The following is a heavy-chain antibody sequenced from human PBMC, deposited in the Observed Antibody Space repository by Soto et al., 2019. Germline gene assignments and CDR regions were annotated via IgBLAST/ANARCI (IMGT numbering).Heavy chain of an antibody. V-gene: IGHV4-39*01. CDR2: IYYSGST. CDR1: GGSISSSSYY. J-gene: IGHJ5*02. Sequence: QLQLQESGPGLVKPSETLSLTCTVSGGSISSSSYYWGWIRQPPGKGLEWIGSIYYSGSTYYNPSLKSRVTISVDTSKNQFSLKLSSVTAADRDVYYCARLTGEAKGWFDPWGQGTLVTVSS. CDR3: ARLTGEAKGWFDP. D-gene: IGHD7-27*01.